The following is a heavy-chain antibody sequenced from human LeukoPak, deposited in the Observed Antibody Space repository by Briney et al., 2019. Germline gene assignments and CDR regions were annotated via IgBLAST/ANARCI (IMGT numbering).Heavy chain of an antibody. D-gene: IGHD2-15*01. J-gene: IGHJ4*02. CDR2: ISSNGGST. Sequence: PGGSLRLSCAASGFTFSSYAMHWVRQAPGKGLEYVSAISSNGGSTYYANSVKGRFTISRDNSKNTLYLQMGSLRAEDMAVYYCAXXKRTVGWDFDYWGQGTLV. V-gene: IGHV3-64*01. CDR3: AXXKRTVGWDFDY. CDR1: GFTFSSYA.